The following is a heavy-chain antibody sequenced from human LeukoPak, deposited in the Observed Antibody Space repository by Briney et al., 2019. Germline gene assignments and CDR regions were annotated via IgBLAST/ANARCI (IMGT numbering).Heavy chain of an antibody. CDR2: INHSGST. CDR1: GGSFSGYY. V-gene: IGHV4-34*01. Sequence: SETLSLTCAVYGGSFSGYYWSWIRQPPGKGVEWIGEINHSGSTNYNPSLTRGVTISVDTSKNQFSLKLSSVTAADTAVYYCARAGYCSSTSCYTNFDYWGQGTLVTVSS. J-gene: IGHJ4*02. D-gene: IGHD2-2*02. CDR3: ARAGYCSSTSCYTNFDY.